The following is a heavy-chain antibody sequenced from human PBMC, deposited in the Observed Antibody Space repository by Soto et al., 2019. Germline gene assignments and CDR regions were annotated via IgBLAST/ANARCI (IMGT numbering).Heavy chain of an antibody. J-gene: IGHJ4*02. V-gene: IGHV1-46*03. Sequence: QVQLVQSGAEVKKPGASVKVSCKASGYTFTSYYMHWVRQAPGQGLEWMGIMNPSAGSTSYAQKFQGRVTMPRDTSTSTVYMEVRSLGSEDAAVYYCASLRATGFDYWGQGTLVTVSS. CDR2: MNPSAGST. CDR3: ASLRATGFDY. CDR1: GYTFTSYY. D-gene: IGHD7-27*01.